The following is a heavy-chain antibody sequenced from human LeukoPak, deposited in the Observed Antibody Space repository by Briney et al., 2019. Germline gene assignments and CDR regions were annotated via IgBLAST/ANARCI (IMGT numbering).Heavy chain of an antibody. CDR2: IIPILGIA. CDR3: AAQGIFGVVIMSPN. CDR1: GGTFSIYA. V-gene: IGHV1-69*04. Sequence: SVTVSCKASGGTFSIYAISWVRQAPGQGLEWMGRIIPILGIANYAQKFQGRVTITADKSTSTAYMELSSLRSEDTAVYYCAAQGIFGVVIMSPNWGQGTLVTVSS. J-gene: IGHJ4*02. D-gene: IGHD3-3*01.